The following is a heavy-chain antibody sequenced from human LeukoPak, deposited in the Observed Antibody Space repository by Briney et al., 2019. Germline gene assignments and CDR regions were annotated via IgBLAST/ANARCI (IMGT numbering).Heavy chain of an antibody. CDR2: ISGSGGST. CDR3: ARGRDGYNARRNFDY. CDR1: GFTFSSYA. Sequence: GGSLRLSCAASGFTFSSYAMSWVRQAPGKGLEWVSAISGSGGSTYYADSVKGRFTISRDNAKNSLYLQMNSLRAEDTAVYYCARGRDGYNARRNFDYWGQGTLVTVSS. J-gene: IGHJ4*02. D-gene: IGHD5-24*01. V-gene: IGHV3-23*01.